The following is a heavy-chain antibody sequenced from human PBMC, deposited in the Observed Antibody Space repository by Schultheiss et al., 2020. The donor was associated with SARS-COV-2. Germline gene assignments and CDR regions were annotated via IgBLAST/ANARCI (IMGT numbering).Heavy chain of an antibody. V-gene: IGHV3-23*01. J-gene: IGHJ4*02. D-gene: IGHD2-2*02. CDR1: GFTFSSYA. CDR3: AKRGKAAHCSSTSCYTGNDFDY. Sequence: GESLKISCAASGFTFSSYAMSWVRQAPGKGLEWVSAISGSGGSTYYADSVKGRFTISRDNSKNTLYLQMNSLRAEDTAVYYCAKRGKAAHCSSTSCYTGNDFDYWGQGTLVPVSS. CDR2: ISGSGGST.